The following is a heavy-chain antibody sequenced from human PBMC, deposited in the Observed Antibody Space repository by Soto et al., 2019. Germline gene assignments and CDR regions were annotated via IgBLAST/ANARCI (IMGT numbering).Heavy chain of an antibody. V-gene: IGHV1-8*01. CDR1: GYTFTSYD. CDR2: MNPNSGNT. D-gene: IGHD6-13*01. CDR3: ARELSSSWRFDY. J-gene: IGHJ4*02. Sequence: QVQLVQSGAEVKKPGASVKVSCKASGYTFTSYDINWVRQATGQGLEWMGWMNPNSGNTGYAQKFQGRVTMARNTSISTAYRELSSLRSEYTAVYYCARELSSSWRFDYWGQGTLVTVSS.